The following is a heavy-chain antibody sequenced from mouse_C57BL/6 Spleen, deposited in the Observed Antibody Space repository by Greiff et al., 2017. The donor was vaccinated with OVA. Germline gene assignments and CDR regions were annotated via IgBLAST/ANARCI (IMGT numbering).Heavy chain of an antibody. D-gene: IGHD4-1*01. V-gene: IGHV1-81*01. CDR1: GYTFTSYG. Sequence: QVQLQQSGAELARPGASVKLSCKASGYTFTSYGISWVKQRTGQGLEWIGEIYPRSGNTYYNEKFKGKATLTADKSSSTAYMELRSLTSEDSAVYFCARRRELTGTSYYAMDYWGQGTSVTVSS. J-gene: IGHJ4*01. CDR3: ARRRELTGTSYYAMDY. CDR2: IYPRSGNT.